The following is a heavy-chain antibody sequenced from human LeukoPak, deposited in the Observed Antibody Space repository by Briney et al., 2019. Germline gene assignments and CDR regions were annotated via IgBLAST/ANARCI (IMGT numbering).Heavy chain of an antibody. Sequence: ASVKVPCKASGYTFTSYDINWVRQATGQGLEWMGWMNPNSGNTGYAQKFQGRVTITRNTSISTAYMELSSLRSEDTAVYYCARGRGPTVTTESGRFGYWGQGTLVTVSS. D-gene: IGHD4-17*01. V-gene: IGHV1-8*03. J-gene: IGHJ4*02. CDR3: ARGRGPTVTTESGRFGY. CDR2: MNPNSGNT. CDR1: GYTFTSYD.